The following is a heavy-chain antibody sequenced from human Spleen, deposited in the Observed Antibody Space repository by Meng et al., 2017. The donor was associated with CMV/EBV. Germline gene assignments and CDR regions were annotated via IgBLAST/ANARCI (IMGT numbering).Heavy chain of an antibody. Sequence: ASVKVSCKASGYTFTSYSISWVRQAPGQGLEWMGWINGYNGNTKYAQKFQDRVTITIDTSTGTAYMELSSLRSEDTAVYYCERDGVYSNSPDPTYGMDVWGQGTTVTVSS. D-gene: IGHD6-6*01. J-gene: IGHJ6*02. V-gene: IGHV1-18*01. CDR3: ERDGVYSNSPDPTYGMDV. CDR1: GYTFTSYS. CDR2: INGYNGNT.